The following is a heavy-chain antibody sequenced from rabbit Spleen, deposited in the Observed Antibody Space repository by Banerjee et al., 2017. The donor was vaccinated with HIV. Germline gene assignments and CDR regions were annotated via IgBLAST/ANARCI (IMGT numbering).Heavy chain of an antibody. V-gene: IGHV1S45*01. CDR1: GFAFNNYG. D-gene: IGHD4-2*01. J-gene: IGHJ4*01. Sequence: QEQLVESGGGLVQPGGALKLSCKASGFAFNNYGVSWVRQAPGKGLEWITCINMVTGKSVYASWAKGRFIMSRTSSTKVTLQMTSLTAADTATYFCARRNIGNYGNYAGAYNLWGQGTLVTVS. CDR3: ARRNIGNYGNYAGAYNL. CDR2: INMVTGKS.